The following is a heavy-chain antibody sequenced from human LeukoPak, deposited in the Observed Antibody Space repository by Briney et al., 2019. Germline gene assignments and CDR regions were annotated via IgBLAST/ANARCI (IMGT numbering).Heavy chain of an antibody. J-gene: IGHJ4*02. D-gene: IGHD4-23*01. CDR3: ARDLGDYGGDY. V-gene: IGHV1-2*02. Sequence: GASVKVSCKASGYTFTGYYMHWVRQDPGQGLEWMGWINPNSGGTNYAQKFQGRVTVTRDTSISTAYMELSRLRSDDTAVYYCARDLGDYGGDYWGQGTLVTVSS. CDR1: GYTFTGYY. CDR2: INPNSGGT.